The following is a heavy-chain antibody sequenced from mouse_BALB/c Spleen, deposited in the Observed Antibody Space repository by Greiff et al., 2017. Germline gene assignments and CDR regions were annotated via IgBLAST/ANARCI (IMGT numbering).Heavy chain of an antibody. CDR2: INPSNGST. V-gene: IGHV1S81*02. CDR1: GYTFISYY. CDR3: ARVYGSSSRGYFDY. J-gene: IGHJ2*01. D-gene: IGHD1-1*01. Sequence: VQLQQSGAELVKPGASVKLSCKASGYTFISYYIYWVKQRPGQGLEWIGEINPSNGSTNFHEKFKNKATLTVDKSSGTAYMQLSSLTSEDSAVYYCARVYGSSSRGYFDYWGQGTTLTVSS.